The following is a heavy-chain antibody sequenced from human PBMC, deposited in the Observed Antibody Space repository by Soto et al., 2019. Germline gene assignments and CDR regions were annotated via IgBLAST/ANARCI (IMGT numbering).Heavy chain of an antibody. J-gene: IGHJ6*02. CDR1: GGSVNSGDYY. Sequence: SETLSLTCTVSGGSVNSGDYYCSWIRQTPGKGLEWIAYVYYSVSANYNPSLKSRITISVDTSKNQFSLKLSSVTAADTAEYYWARVNPPFPSMGYNYYGMDVWGQGTTVTVSS. V-gene: IGHV4-61*08. CDR3: ARVNPPFPSMGYNYYGMDV. D-gene: IGHD1-26*01. CDR2: VYYSVSA.